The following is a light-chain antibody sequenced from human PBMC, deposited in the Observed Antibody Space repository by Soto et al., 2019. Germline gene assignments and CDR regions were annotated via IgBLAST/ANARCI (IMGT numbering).Light chain of an antibody. CDR3: QQYDRSALT. CDR1: QSINNL. J-gene: IGKJ4*01. CDR2: YVS. V-gene: IGKV1-5*01. Sequence: DVQMTQSPSTLSASVGDRVTITCRASQSINNLLAWYQQKPGKAPKFLIYYVSTLESGVPSRFSGSGSGTEFTLTISSLRPEDFATYYCQQYDRSALTFGGGTRVEIK.